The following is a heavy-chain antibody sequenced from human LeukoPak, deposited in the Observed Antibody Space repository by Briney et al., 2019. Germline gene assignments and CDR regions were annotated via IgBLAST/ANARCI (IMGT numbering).Heavy chain of an antibody. V-gene: IGHV4-34*01. CDR3: ARASPGYYDFWSGYREAWFDP. CDR2: INHSGST. D-gene: IGHD3-3*01. Sequence: PSETLSLTCAVYGGSFSGYYWSWIRQPPGKGLEWIGEINHSGSTNYNPSLKSRVTISVDTSKNQFSLKLSSVTAADTAVYYCARASPGYYDFWSGYREAWFDPWGQGTLVTVSS. CDR1: GGSFSGYY. J-gene: IGHJ5*02.